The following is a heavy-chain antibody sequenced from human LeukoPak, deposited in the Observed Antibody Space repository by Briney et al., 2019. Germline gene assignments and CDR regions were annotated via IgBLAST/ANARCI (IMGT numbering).Heavy chain of an antibody. CDR3: ARPGFRYSYYDY. J-gene: IGHJ4*02. Sequence: SETLSLTCTVSGGSISSYYWSWIRQPPGKGLEWIGYIYYSGSTNYNPSLKSRVAMSVDPSRNQFSLKLSSVTAADTAVYYCARPGFRYSYYDYWGQGTLVTVSS. CDR2: IYYSGST. CDR1: GGSISSYY. V-gene: IGHV4-59*08. D-gene: IGHD5-18*01.